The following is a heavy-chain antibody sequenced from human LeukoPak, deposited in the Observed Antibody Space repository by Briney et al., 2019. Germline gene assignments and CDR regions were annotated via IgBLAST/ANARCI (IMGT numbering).Heavy chain of an antibody. CDR3: ARGPDFYDSSGYYPI. D-gene: IGHD3-22*01. J-gene: IGHJ4*02. CDR1: GGSFRNYY. CDR2: LNHSGST. V-gene: IGHV4-34*01. Sequence: SETLSLTCAVYGGSFRNYYWSWIRQPPGKGLEWIGELNHSGSTKYNPSLKSRVTISVDRSKNQFSLKLRSVTAADTAVYYCARGPDFYDSSGYYPIWGQGTLVTVSS.